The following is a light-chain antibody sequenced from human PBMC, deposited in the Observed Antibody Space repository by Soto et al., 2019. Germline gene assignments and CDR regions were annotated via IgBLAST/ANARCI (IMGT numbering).Light chain of an antibody. V-gene: IGLV2-14*01. CDR2: EVS. CDR1: SSDVGDSRY. Sequence: QSALTQPASVSGSPGQSITISCTGTSSDVGDSRYVSWYQHHPGKAPKVMIFEVSDRPSGVSNRFSGSKSGNTASLTISGLQAEDEADYYCSSYTSGSTWVFGGGTKVTVL. CDR3: SSYTSGSTWV. J-gene: IGLJ3*02.